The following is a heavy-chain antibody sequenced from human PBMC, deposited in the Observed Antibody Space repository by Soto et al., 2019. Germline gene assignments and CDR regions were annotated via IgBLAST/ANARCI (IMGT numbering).Heavy chain of an antibody. CDR2: ISTVGHST. D-gene: IGHD3-10*01. J-gene: IGHJ4*02. CDR3: AKGGSFGAILHS. CDR1: GFTFIDYA. Sequence: EVQLLDSGGGLVQPGGSLRLSCAASGFTFIDYAMSWVRQAPGKGLEWVATISTVGHSTFSAGFVQGRFTIPRDNSKNTVYLQMNSLRVYDSGFYFCAKGGSFGAILHSWGRGALVTVSS. V-gene: IGHV3-23*01.